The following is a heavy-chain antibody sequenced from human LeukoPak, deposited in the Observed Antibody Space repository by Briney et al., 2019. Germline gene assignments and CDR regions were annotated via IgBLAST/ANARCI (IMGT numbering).Heavy chain of an antibody. CDR1: GYTFTSYY. CDR2: INPSGGST. D-gene: IGHD3-22*01. Sequence: ASVTVSCKASGYTFTSYYMHWVRQAPGQGLEWMGIINPSGGSTSYAQKFQGRVTMTRDTSTSTVYMELSSLRSEDTAVYYCARSVPYYYDSSGYQFDYWGQGTLVTVSS. J-gene: IGHJ4*02. CDR3: ARSVPYYYDSSGYQFDY. V-gene: IGHV1-46*01.